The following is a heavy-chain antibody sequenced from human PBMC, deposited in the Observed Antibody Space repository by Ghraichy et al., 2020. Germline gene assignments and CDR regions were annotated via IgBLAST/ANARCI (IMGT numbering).Heavy chain of an antibody. Sequence: SETLSLTCTVSGGSISSYYWSWIRQPPGKGLEWIGYIYYSGSTNYNPSLKSRVTISVDTSKNQFSLKLSSVTAADTAVYYCARDNRGEAAGAGPRRYYYYGMDVWGQGTTVTVSS. CDR2: IYYSGST. CDR1: GGSISSYY. J-gene: IGHJ6*02. V-gene: IGHV4-59*01. CDR3: ARDNRGEAAGAGPRRYYYYGMDV. D-gene: IGHD6-19*01.